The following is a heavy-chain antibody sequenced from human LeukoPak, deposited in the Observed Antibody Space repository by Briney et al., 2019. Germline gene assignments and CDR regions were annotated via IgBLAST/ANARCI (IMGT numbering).Heavy chain of an antibody. CDR3: ARVGDYDFWSGYSPIDY. CDR2: IYYSGST. D-gene: IGHD3-3*01. Sequence: PSETLSLTCTVSGGSISSSSYYWGWIRQPPGKGLEWIGSIYYSGSTYYNPSLKSRVTISVDTSKNQFSLKLSSVTAADTAVYYCARVGDYDFWSGYSPIDYWGQGTLVTVSS. V-gene: IGHV4-39*07. J-gene: IGHJ4*02. CDR1: GGSISSSSYY.